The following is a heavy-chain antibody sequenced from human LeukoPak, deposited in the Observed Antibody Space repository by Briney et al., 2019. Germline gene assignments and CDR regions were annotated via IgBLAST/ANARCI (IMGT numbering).Heavy chain of an antibody. CDR2: ISSSSSYI. J-gene: IGHJ4*02. V-gene: IGHV3-21*01. CDR3: ARLAHSGYDLQYFDY. Sequence: GGSLRLSCAASGFTFSSYSMNWVRQAPEKGLEWVSSISSSSSYIYYADSVKGRFTISRDNAKNSLYLQMNSLRAEDTAVYYCARLAHSGYDLQYFDYWGQGTLVTVSS. D-gene: IGHD5-12*01. CDR1: GFTFSSYS.